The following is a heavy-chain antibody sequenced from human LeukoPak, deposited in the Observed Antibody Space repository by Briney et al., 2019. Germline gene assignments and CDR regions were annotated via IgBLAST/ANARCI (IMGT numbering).Heavy chain of an antibody. Sequence: GGSLRLSCAASGFXFSSYATSWVRQAPGKGLEWVSGISGSGGSTYYADSVKGRFTISRDNSKNTLYLQMSSLRADDSAVYYCAKDSVRYCSSTSCYFVAFDIWGQGTMVTVSS. V-gene: IGHV3-23*01. CDR3: AKDSVRYCSSTSCYFVAFDI. CDR2: ISGSGGST. CDR1: GFXFSSYA. J-gene: IGHJ3*02. D-gene: IGHD2-2*01.